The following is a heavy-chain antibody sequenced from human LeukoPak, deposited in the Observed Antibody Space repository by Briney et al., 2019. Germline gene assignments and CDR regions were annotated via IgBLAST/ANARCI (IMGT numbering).Heavy chain of an antibody. Sequence: GGSLSLSCAASGFTFSSYAMSWVRQAPGKGLEWVSAISGSGGSTYYADSVKGRFTISRDNSKNTLYLQMNSLRAEDTAVYDCAKSYGSGITPLDYWGQGTLVTVSS. CDR1: GFTFSSYA. J-gene: IGHJ4*02. D-gene: IGHD3-10*01. V-gene: IGHV3-23*01. CDR2: ISGSGGST. CDR3: AKSYGSGITPLDY.